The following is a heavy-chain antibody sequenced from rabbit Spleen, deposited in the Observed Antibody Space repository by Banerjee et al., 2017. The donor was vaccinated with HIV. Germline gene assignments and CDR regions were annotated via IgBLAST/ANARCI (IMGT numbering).Heavy chain of an antibody. CDR1: GFDFSNYG. CDR3: ARDGAGGSYFGL. D-gene: IGHD8-1*01. J-gene: IGHJ4*01. V-gene: IGHV1S47*01. Sequence: QEQLVESGGGLVQPGGSLKLSCKASGFDFSNYGVSWVRQAPGKGLEWIGYIDPVFGYTYYANWVNGRFSISRENTQNTVYLQLNSLTAADTATYFCARDGAGGSYFGLWGPGTLVTVS. CDR2: IDPVFGYT.